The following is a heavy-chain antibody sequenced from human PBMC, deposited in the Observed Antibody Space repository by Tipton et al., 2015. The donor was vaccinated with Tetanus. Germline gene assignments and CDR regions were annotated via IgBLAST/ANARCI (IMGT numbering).Heavy chain of an antibody. J-gene: IGHJ3*01. CDR3: ARRSYCSSSRCFDAFDL. Sequence: TLSLTCTVSGGSMSNHYWSWIRQPPGKGLEWIAYIFHSGSTNYSPSLKSRVAISMDTSKNQISLKLSSVTAADTAVYYCARRSYCSSSRCFDAFDLWGQGTMVTVSS. V-gene: IGHV4-59*11. D-gene: IGHD2-2*01. CDR1: GGSMSNHY. CDR2: IFHSGST.